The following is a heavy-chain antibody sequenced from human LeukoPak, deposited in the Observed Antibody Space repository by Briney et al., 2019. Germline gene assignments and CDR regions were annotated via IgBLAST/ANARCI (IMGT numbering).Heavy chain of an antibody. J-gene: IGHJ3*02. Sequence: GGSLRLSCAASGFTFSSYWMSWVRQAPGKGLEWVANIKQDGSEKYYVDSVKGRFTISRDNAKNSLYLQMNSLRAEDTAVYYCARVPGYYYDSSGRTQVGAFDIWGQGTMVTVSS. CDR2: IKQDGSEK. D-gene: IGHD3-22*01. CDR3: ARVPGYYYDSSGRTQVGAFDI. V-gene: IGHV3-7*01. CDR1: GFTFSSYW.